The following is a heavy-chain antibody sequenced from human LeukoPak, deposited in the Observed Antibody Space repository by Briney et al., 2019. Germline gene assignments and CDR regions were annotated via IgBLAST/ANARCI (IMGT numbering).Heavy chain of an antibody. J-gene: IGHJ4*02. CDR3: ARNDDEYYDILTGYSWIDY. CDR1: GYTFTSYG. V-gene: IGHV1-18*01. D-gene: IGHD3-9*01. Sequence: GASVKVSCKASGYTFTSYGISWVRQAPGQGPEWMGWISAYNGNTNYAQKLQGRVTMTTDTSTSTAYMELRSLRSDDTAVYYCARNDDEYYDILTGYSWIDYWGQGTLVTVSS. CDR2: ISAYNGNT.